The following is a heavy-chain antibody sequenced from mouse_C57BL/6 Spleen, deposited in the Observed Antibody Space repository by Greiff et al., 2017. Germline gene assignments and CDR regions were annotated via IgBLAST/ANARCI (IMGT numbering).Heavy chain of an antibody. CDR3: ARDSNYEAMDY. CDR1: GFTFSSYG. V-gene: IGHV5-6*01. CDR2: ISSGGSYT. J-gene: IGHJ4*01. Sequence: EVQVVESGGDLVKPGGSLKLSCAASGFTFSSYGMSWVRQTPDKRLEWVATISSGGSYTYYPDSVKGRFTISRDNAKNTLYLQMSSLKSEDTAMYYCARDSNYEAMDYWGQGTSVTVSS. D-gene: IGHD2-5*01.